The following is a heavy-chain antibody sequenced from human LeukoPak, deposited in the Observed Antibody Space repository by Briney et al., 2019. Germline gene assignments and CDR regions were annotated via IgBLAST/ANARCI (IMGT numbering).Heavy chain of an antibody. CDR3: ARDLSYSSGQGRFDY. D-gene: IGHD6-19*01. V-gene: IGHV4-59*12. CDR2: IYYSGST. J-gene: IGHJ4*02. CDR1: GGSISSYY. Sequence: SETLSLTCTVSGGSISSYYWSWIRQPPGKGLEWIGSIYYSGSTSYNPSLKSRVTITVDTSKNQFSLKLSSVTAADTAVYYCARDLSYSSGQGRFDYWGQGTLVTVSS.